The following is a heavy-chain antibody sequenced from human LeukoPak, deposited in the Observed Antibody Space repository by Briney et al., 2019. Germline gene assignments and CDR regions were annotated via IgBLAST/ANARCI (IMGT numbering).Heavy chain of an antibody. D-gene: IGHD2-15*01. Sequence: SETLSLTCSVSGGSVGSYYWSWIRQPPGKGLEWIGYIYYSGSTNYNPSLKSRVTISVDTSKNQFSLKLSSVTAADTAVYYCARGRDVVVVAATPGYYYYMDVWGKGTTVTVSS. CDR2: IYYSGST. CDR3: ARGRDVVVVAATPGYYYYMDV. CDR1: GGSVGSYY. V-gene: IGHV4-59*02. J-gene: IGHJ6*03.